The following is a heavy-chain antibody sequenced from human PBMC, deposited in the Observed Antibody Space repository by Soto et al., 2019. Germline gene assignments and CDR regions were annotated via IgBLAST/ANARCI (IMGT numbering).Heavy chain of an antibody. D-gene: IGHD3-10*01. Sequence: WGAGLLKPSETLSLTCAVYGGSFSGYYWSWIRQPPGKGLEWIGEINHSGSTNYNPSLKSRVTISVDTSKNQFSLKLSSVTAADTAVYYCARGSGLLWFGEQDVWGKGTTVTVSS. V-gene: IGHV4-34*01. CDR1: GGSFSGYY. CDR3: ARGSGLLWFGEQDV. J-gene: IGHJ6*04. CDR2: INHSGST.